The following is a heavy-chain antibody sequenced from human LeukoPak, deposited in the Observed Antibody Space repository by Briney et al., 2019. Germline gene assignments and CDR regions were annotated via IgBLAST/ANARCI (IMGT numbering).Heavy chain of an antibody. Sequence: LLGGFLRLSCAASGFTFSNYWMSWVRQAPGKGLEWVANIKEDGSEKYYEDSVKGRFTISRDNAKNLVYLQMNSLRAEDTAVYYCTRDNRYYYWGQGTVVTVSS. CDR3: TRDNRYYY. CDR1: GFTFSNYW. CDR2: IKEDGSEK. D-gene: IGHD2-21*01. J-gene: IGHJ4*02. V-gene: IGHV3-7*01.